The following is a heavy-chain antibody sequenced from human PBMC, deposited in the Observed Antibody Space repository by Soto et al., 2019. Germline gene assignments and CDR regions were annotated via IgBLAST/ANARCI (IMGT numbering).Heavy chain of an antibody. Sequence: QITLKESGPTLVKPTPTLTLTCTFSGFSLTTTGVGVGWVSQPPGKALEWLALIYWDDDRRLSPSLKNRLTITRDTTKDQVVLTLTNMDPVDTATYYCVHSFYDLSGPFLFDYWGQGTLVTVSS. V-gene: IGHV2-5*02. CDR3: VHSFYDLSGPFLFDY. CDR2: IYWDDDR. D-gene: IGHD3-22*01. CDR1: GFSLTTTGVG. J-gene: IGHJ4*02.